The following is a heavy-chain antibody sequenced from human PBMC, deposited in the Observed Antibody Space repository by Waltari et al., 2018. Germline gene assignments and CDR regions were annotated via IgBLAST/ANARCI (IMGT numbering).Heavy chain of an antibody. CDR1: GYTFTGYY. D-gene: IGHD6-13*01. Sequence: QVQLVQSGAEVKKPGSSVKVSCKASGYTFTGYYMHWVRQAPGQGLEWMGRNNPNSGGTNYAQKFQGRVTMTRDTSISTAYMELSRLRSDDTAVYYCARDGGSSCFAFDIWGQGTMVTVSS. J-gene: IGHJ3*02. V-gene: IGHV1-2*06. CDR3: ARDGGSSCFAFDI. CDR2: NNPNSGGT.